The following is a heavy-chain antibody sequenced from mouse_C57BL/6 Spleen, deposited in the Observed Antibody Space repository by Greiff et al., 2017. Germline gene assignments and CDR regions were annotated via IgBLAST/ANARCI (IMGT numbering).Heavy chain of an antibody. D-gene: IGHD1-1*01. CDR2: INPDSSTI. Sequence: EVKLMESGGGLVQPGGSLKLSCAASGIDFSRYWMSWVRRAPGKGLEWIGEINPDSSTINYAPSLKDKFIISRDNAKNTRYLQMSKVRSEDTALYYCARPSYGSSYWYFDVWGTGTTVTVSS. CDR3: ARPSYGSSYWYFDV. V-gene: IGHV4-1*01. CDR1: GIDFSRYW. J-gene: IGHJ1*03.